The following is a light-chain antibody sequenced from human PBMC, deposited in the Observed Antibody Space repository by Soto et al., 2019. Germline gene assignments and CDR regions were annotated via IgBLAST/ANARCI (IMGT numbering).Light chain of an antibody. CDR2: KAS. Sequence: DIQLTQSPSFLSASVGEGVIISCRASQGISSYLSWYQQKPGKAPNLLIYKASTVKSGVPSRFSGSGSTTEFTLTISSLQPEYCATFYCQQLSRYPVTLGGGTKVDSK. V-gene: IGKV1-9*01. CDR1: QGISSY. J-gene: IGKJ4*01. CDR3: QQLSRYPVT.